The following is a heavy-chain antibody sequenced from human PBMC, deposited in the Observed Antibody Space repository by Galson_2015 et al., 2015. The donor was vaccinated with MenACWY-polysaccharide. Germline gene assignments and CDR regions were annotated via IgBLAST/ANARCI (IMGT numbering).Heavy chain of an antibody. CDR2: IKQDGTDK. CDR3: ARAEYCGSTTCEVIDLDYYGMDV. D-gene: IGHD2-2*01. CDR1: GFSFSRYW. J-gene: IGHJ6*02. V-gene: IGHV3-7*01. Sequence: SLRLSCAASGFSFSRYWMSWVRQAPGKGLEWVANIKQDGTDKFYVDSVKGRFTISRDNAKKSLFLQMNRLRAEDTAVYYCARAEYCGSTTCEVIDLDYYGMDVWGQGTTVTVSS.